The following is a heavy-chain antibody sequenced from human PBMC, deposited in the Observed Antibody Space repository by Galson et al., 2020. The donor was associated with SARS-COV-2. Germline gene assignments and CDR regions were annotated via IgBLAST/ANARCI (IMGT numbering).Heavy chain of an antibody. V-gene: IGHV3-74*01. J-gene: IGHJ5*02. Sequence: GGPLRLSCAASGFTFSSYWMHWVPQVPGKGLVWVSRINSDGRTTHYADSVKGRFTISRDNAKNTLYLQMNSLRAEDTAVYYCARDHYGYNSLNSWGQGTLVTVSS. D-gene: IGHD5-12*01. CDR3: ARDHYGYNSLNS. CDR1: GFTFSSYW. CDR2: INSDGRTT.